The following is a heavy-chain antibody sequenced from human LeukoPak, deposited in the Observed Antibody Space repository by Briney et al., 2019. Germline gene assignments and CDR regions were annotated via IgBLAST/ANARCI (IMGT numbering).Heavy chain of an antibody. Sequence: GGSLRLSCAASGFIFSNYWMHWVRQGPGKGLVWVSRINSDGSSTIYADSVKGRFTISRDNAKNTLYLQMNSLRAEDTAVYYCARDGYCSSGTCYGKDYWGQGTLVTVSS. CDR2: INSDGSST. D-gene: IGHD2-15*01. CDR1: GFIFSNYW. CDR3: ARDGYCSSGTCYGKDY. J-gene: IGHJ4*02. V-gene: IGHV3-74*01.